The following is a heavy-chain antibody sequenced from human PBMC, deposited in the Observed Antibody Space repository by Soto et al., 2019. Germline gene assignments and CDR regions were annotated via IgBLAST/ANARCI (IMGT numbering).Heavy chain of an antibody. CDR3: AKELQEDIVVVPAAIGLAPFDY. V-gene: IGHV3-9*01. Sequence: GGSLRLSCAASGFTFDDYAMHWVRQAPGKGLEWVSGISWNSGSIGYADSVKGRFTISRDNAKNSLYLQMNSLRAEDTALYYCAKELQEDIVVVPAAIGLAPFDYWGQGTLITVSS. J-gene: IGHJ4*02. CDR1: GFTFDDYA. CDR2: ISWNSGSI. D-gene: IGHD2-2*01.